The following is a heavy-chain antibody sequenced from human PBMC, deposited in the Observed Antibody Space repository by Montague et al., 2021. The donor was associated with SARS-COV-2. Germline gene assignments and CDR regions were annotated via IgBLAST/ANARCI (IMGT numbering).Heavy chain of an antibody. V-gene: IGHV4-59*01. CDR3: AGGSGWMGNAFDI. CDR2: IYYGGSN. CDR1: GGSLSSYY. J-gene: IGHJ3*02. Sequence: SETLSLTCTVSGGSLSSYYWSWIRQPPGKGLEWIGYIYYGGSNNYNPSLKSRVTISVHTSKNQFSLKLSSVTAADTAVYYCAGGSGWMGNAFDIWGQGAVVTVSS. D-gene: IGHD6-19*01.